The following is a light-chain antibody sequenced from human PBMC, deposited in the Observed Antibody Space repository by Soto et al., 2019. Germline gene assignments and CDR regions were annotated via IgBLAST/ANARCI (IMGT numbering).Light chain of an antibody. CDR3: TQYGSSPPWT. J-gene: IGKJ1*01. Sequence: EIEVTQSPGTLSLSPRERATLSCSARQSVSSSYLGWYQQRRGQVPRLLIYGPSTRATGIPDRFSRSGPRPDFNLTTGSLEAEDGAVYCCTQYGSSPPWTFGRGTKVDI. V-gene: IGKV3-20*01. CDR1: QSVSSSY. CDR2: GPS.